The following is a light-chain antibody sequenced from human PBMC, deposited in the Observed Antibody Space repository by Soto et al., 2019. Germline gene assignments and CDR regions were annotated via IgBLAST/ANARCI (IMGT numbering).Light chain of an antibody. CDR1: QSLLHSNGYNY. CDR3: MQALQTPT. CDR2: LGS. V-gene: IGKV2-28*01. Sequence: DIVMTQSPLSLPVTPGEPASISCRSSQSLLHSNGYNYLDWYLQKPGQSPQLLIYLGSNRAPGVPDRFSASGSGTDFTLKISRVEDEDVRVYYCMQALQTPTFGGGTRVEMK. J-gene: IGKJ4*01.